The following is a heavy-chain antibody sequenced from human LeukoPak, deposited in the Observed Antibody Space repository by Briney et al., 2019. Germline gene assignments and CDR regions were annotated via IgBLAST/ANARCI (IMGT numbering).Heavy chain of an antibody. J-gene: IGHJ6*02. CDR3: ATGRELPKYSSGWYVSYYYYGMDV. CDR1: GGSFSGYY. D-gene: IGHD6-19*01. CDR2: INHSGST. V-gene: IGHV4-34*01. Sequence: SETLSLTCAVYGGSFSGYYWSWIRQPPGKGLEWIGEINHSGSTNYNPSLKSRVTISVDTSKNQFSLKLSSVTAADTAVYYCATGRELPKYSSGWYVSYYYYGMDVWGQGTTVTVSS.